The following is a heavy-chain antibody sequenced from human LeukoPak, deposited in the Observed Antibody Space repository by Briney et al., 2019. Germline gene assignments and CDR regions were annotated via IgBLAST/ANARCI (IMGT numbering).Heavy chain of an antibody. Sequence: SETLSLTCAVYGGSFSGYYWSWIRQPPGKGLEWIGEINHSGSTNYNPSLKSRVTISVDTSKNQFSLKLSSVTAADTAVYYCARGTQVWWLRTSDRYYFDYWGQGTLVTVSS. D-gene: IGHD5-12*01. CDR1: GGSFSGYY. J-gene: IGHJ4*02. V-gene: IGHV4-34*01. CDR3: ARGTQVWWLRTSDRYYFDY. CDR2: INHSGST.